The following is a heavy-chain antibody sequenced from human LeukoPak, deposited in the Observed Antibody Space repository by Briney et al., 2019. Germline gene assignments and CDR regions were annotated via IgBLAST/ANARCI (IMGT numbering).Heavy chain of an antibody. CDR3: ARGREEPWFGEHYYYGMDV. CDR1: GFTFDDYA. J-gene: IGHJ6*02. V-gene: IGHV3-9*01. CDR2: ISWNSGSI. D-gene: IGHD3-10*01. Sequence: GGSLRLSCAASGFTFDDYAMHWVRQAPGKGLEWVSGISWNSGSIGYADSVKGRFTISRGNAKNSLYLQMNSLRAEDTALYYCARGREEPWFGEHYYYGMDVWGQGTTVTVSS.